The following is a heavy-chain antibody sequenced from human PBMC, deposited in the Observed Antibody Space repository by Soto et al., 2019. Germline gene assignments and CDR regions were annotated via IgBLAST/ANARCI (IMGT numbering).Heavy chain of an antibody. V-gene: IGHV3-21*04. CDR1: GFTFSSYS. CDR3: AREGGDYLYYFDY. D-gene: IGHD2-21*02. J-gene: IGHJ4*02. CDR2: ISSSSSYI. Sequence: GGSLRLSCAASGFTFSSYSMNWVRQAPGKGLEWVSFISSSSSYIYYADSVKGRFTISRDSSKNSLYLQMNTLRAEDTAVYYCAREGGDYLYYFDYWGQGT.